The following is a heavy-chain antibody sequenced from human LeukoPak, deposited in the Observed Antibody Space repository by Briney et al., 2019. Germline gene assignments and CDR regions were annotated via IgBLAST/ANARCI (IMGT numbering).Heavy chain of an antibody. CDR2: IYYSGST. Sequence: SETLSLTCTVSGGSISSSSYYWGWIRQPPGKGLEWIGSIYYSGSTYYNPSLKSRVTISVDTSKNQFSLKLSSVTAADTAVYYCARVTIFGVVIIPKFDAFDIWGQGTMLTVSS. D-gene: IGHD3-3*01. J-gene: IGHJ3*02. CDR1: GGSISSSSYY. CDR3: ARVTIFGVVIIPKFDAFDI. V-gene: IGHV4-39*01.